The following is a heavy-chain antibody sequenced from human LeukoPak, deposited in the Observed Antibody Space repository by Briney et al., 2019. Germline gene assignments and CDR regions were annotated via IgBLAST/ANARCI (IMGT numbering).Heavy chain of an antibody. Sequence: SETLSLTCTVSGGSISSYYWSWIRQPPGKGLEWIGYIYYSGSTNYNPSLKSRVTISVDTSKNQFSLKLSSVTAADTAVYYCARVQIVTGTYFDSWGQGLLVTVSS. CDR2: IYYSGST. CDR1: GGSISSYY. CDR3: ARVQIVTGTYFDS. J-gene: IGHJ4*02. V-gene: IGHV4-59*01. D-gene: IGHD1-26*01.